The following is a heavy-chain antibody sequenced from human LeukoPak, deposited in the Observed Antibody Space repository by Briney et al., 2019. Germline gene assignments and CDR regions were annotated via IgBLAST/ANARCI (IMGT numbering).Heavy chain of an antibody. V-gene: IGHV3-23*01. CDR1: GFTFSSYA. CDR3: AKKTGFFLSDP. CDR2: IGGSGGTT. Sequence: GGSLRLSCAASGFTFSSYAISWVRQAPGKGLEWVSSIGGSGGTTYYADSVKGRFTISRDNSKNTLYLQMNSLRAEDTAVYYCAKKTGFFLSDPWGQGTLVTVSS. J-gene: IGHJ5*02. D-gene: IGHD2/OR15-2a*01.